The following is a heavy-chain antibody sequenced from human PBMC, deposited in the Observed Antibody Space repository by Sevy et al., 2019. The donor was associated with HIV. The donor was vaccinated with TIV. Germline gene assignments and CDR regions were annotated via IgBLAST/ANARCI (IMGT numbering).Heavy chain of an antibody. CDR2: IYPNGGDT. CDR3: ARGKREEWLLYLDN. CDR1: GYTFAAYY. J-gene: IGHJ4*02. Sequence: ASVKVSCKTSGYTFAAYYIHWVRQAPGQGLEWLGWIYPNGGDTTYAQKFQGRVTVTMITSTNTVYMELSRLRSDDTDVYYCARGKREEWLLYLDNWGQGTLVTVSS. V-gene: IGHV1-2*02. D-gene: IGHD3-3*01.